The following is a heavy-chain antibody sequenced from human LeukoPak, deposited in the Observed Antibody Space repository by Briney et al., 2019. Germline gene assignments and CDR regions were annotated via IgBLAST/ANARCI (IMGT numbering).Heavy chain of an antibody. CDR1: GGSISSGGYY. CDR3: ARDLSGVYYGSGSHFDY. J-gene: IGHJ4*02. V-gene: IGHV4-39*07. Sequence: PSETLSLTCTVSGGSISSGGYYWGWIRQPPGKGLEWIGSIYHSGSTYYNPSLKSRVTISVDTSKNQFSLKLSSVTATDTAVYYCARDLSGVYYGSGSHFDYWGQGTLVTVSS. CDR2: IYHSGST. D-gene: IGHD3-10*01.